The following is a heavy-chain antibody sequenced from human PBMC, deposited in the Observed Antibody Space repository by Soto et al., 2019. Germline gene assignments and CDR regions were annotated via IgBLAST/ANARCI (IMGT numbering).Heavy chain of an antibody. J-gene: IGHJ2*01. Sequence: QMQLVQSGPEVKKPGTSVKVSCKASGFTFSSSIVQWVRQARGQRLEWIGWIVVGSGHTNYEQKFQERVTITRDMSTSTAYIELSSLRSEDTAVYYCAAPDFGDYWYFDLWGRGTLVTVSS. CDR3: AAPDFGDYWYFDL. CDR2: IVVGSGHT. CDR1: GFTFSSSI. V-gene: IGHV1-58*01. D-gene: IGHD4-17*01.